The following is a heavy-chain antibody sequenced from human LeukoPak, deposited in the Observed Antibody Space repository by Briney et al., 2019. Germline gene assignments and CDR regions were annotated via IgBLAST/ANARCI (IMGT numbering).Heavy chain of an antibody. CDR2: ISVYNGKT. CDR3: ARDGGDLTTHDAIDI. CDR1: GYTFSSSD. D-gene: IGHD1-1*01. Sequence: ASVKVSCKASGYTFSSSDINWVRQAPGQGLEWMGWISVYNGKTNYAQKLQGRVTLTTDTSTSTSYMELRSLRSDDTAVYYCARDGGDLTTHDAIDIWGQGTMVTVSS. V-gene: IGHV1-18*01. J-gene: IGHJ3*02.